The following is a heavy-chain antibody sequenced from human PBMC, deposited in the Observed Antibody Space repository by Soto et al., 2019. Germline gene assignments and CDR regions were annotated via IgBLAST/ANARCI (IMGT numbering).Heavy chain of an antibody. CDR1: GYTFTSHG. Sequence: ASVKVSCKASGYTFTSHGMSWVRQAPGQGLEWMGWISAYNGNTKYAQKFQGRVTMTTDTSTSTAYMELRSLRSDDTAVYYCARTTLGYCTNGVCPPYFDYWGQGTLVTVSS. CDR3: ARTTLGYCTNGVCPPYFDY. J-gene: IGHJ4*02. D-gene: IGHD2-8*01. V-gene: IGHV1-18*01. CDR2: ISAYNGNT.